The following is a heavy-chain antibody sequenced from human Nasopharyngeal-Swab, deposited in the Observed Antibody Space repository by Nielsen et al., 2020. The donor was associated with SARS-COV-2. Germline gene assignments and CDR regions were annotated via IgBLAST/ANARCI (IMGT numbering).Heavy chain of an antibody. CDR1: GVSVDSGSYF. D-gene: IGHD4-17*01. CDR3: AREDRWTLTSFYYALDV. J-gene: IGHJ6*02. Sequence: SETLSLTCAVSGVSVDSGSYFWSWVRQPAGKGLEWIGHIYTSGKTNYNPSLMSRLTISVDASKSQFSLRLTSVTAADTAVYYCAREDRWTLTSFYYALDVWGQGSAVTVSS. CDR2: IYTSGKT. V-gene: IGHV4-61*09.